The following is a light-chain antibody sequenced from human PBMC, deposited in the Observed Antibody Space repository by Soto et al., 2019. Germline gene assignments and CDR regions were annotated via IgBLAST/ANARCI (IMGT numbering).Light chain of an antibody. CDR2: GVS. V-gene: IGKV3-20*01. CDR1: QSVSSY. CDR3: QQYVTSPLT. Sequence: EIVLTQSPGTLSLSPGARATLSGRASQSVSSYLAWYQQKPGQAPRLLIYGVSSRATGIPDRFSGSGSGTDFTLTISRLEPEDFAVYYCQQYVTSPLTFGGGTKVDI. J-gene: IGKJ4*01.